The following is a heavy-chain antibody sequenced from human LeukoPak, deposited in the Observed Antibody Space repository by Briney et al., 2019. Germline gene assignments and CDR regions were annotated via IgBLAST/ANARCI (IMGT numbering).Heavy chain of an antibody. Sequence: GGSLRLSCAASGFTFSDYYMSWIRQAPGKGLEWVSSISSSGTYIYYADSVKGRFTISRDNAKNSLYLQMNSLRADDTAVYYCARGADYGSGSYYRDYWGQGTLVTVSS. CDR3: ARGADYGSGSYYRDY. CDR1: GFTFSDYY. D-gene: IGHD3-10*01. J-gene: IGHJ4*02. CDR2: ISSSGTYI. V-gene: IGHV3-11*04.